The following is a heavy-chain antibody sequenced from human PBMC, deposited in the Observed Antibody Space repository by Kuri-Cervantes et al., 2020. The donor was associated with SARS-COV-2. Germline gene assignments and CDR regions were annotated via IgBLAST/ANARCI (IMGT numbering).Heavy chain of an antibody. Sequence: LSLTCAASGFDFSTYSMNWVRQAPGKGLEWVSSIVGPRNSYIYYADSVKGRFTMSRDNAKDSLYLQMNSLRADDTAVYYCARVYYYYGMDVWGQGTTVTVSS. J-gene: IGHJ6*02. V-gene: IGHV3-21*06. CDR3: ARVYYYYGMDV. CDR2: IVGPRNSYI. CDR1: GFDFSTYS.